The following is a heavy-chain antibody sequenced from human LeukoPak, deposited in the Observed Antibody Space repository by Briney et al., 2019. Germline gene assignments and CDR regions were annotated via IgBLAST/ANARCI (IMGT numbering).Heavy chain of an antibody. Sequence: GGSLRLSCAASGFTFSSYGMHWVRQAPGKGLEWVAVISYDGSNEYYADSVKGRFTISRDNSKNTLYLQMNSLRAEDTAVYYCAKAKRGMTYYFDYWGQGTLVTVSS. V-gene: IGHV3-30*18. CDR1: GFTFSSYG. J-gene: IGHJ4*02. CDR2: ISYDGSNE. CDR3: AKAKRGMTYYFDY. D-gene: IGHD3-16*01.